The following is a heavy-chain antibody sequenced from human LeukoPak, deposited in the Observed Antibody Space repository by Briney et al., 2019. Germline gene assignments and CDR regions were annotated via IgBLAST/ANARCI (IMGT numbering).Heavy chain of an antibody. D-gene: IGHD4-17*01. J-gene: IGHJ6*03. CDR2: ISSSGSTI. CDR3: ARVYGDYEAYYYYMDV. Sequence: GGSLRLSCAASGFTFSDYYMSWIRQAPGKGLEWVSYISSSGSTIYYADSVKGRFTISRDNAKNSLYLQMNSLRAEDTAVYYCARVYGDYEAYYYYMDVWGKGTTVTVSS. V-gene: IGHV3-11*04. CDR1: GFTFSDYY.